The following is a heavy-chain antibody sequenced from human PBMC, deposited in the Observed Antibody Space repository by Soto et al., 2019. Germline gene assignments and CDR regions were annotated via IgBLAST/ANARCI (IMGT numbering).Heavy chain of an antibody. D-gene: IGHD2-2*01. CDR1: GGTFSSYT. V-gene: IGHV1-69*08. CDR3: ARDISSNWFDP. Sequence: QVQLVQSGAEVKKPGSSVKVSCKASGGTFSSYTISWVRQAPGQGLEWMGRIIPILGIANYAQKFQGRVTXTXAKSTSTAYMELSSLRSEDTAVYYCARDISSNWFDPWGQGTLVTVSS. J-gene: IGHJ5*02. CDR2: IIPILGIA.